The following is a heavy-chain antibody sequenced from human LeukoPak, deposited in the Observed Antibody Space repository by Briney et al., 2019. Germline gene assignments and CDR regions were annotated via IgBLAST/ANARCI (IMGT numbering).Heavy chain of an antibody. CDR2: IYYSGST. J-gene: IGHJ5*02. CDR3: ARATSGYSSGWYNWFDP. CDR1: GGSISSYY. D-gene: IGHD6-19*01. V-gene: IGHV4-59*08. Sequence: SETLSLTCTVSGGSISSYYWSWIRQPPGKGLEWIGYIYYSGSTNYNPSLKSRVTISVDTSKNQFSLKLSSATAADTAVYYCARATSGYSSGWYNWFDPWGQGTLVTVSS.